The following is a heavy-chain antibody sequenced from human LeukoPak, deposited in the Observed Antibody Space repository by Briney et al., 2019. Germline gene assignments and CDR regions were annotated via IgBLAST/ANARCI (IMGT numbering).Heavy chain of an antibody. Sequence: PSETLSLTCTVSGGSISSGDYYWSWIRQPPGKGLEWIGYIYYSGSTNYNPSLKSRVTISVDTSKNQFSLKLSSVTAADTAVYYCARQTGVAVATFYFDDWGQGTQVTVSS. CDR3: ARQTGVAVATFYFDD. CDR1: GGSISSGDYY. CDR2: IYYSGST. J-gene: IGHJ4*02. D-gene: IGHD2-15*01. V-gene: IGHV4-61*08.